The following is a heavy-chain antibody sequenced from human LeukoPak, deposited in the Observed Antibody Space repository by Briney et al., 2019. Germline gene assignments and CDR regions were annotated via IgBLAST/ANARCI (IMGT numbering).Heavy chain of an antibody. CDR2: ISSSSSTK. D-gene: IGHD2-21*02. V-gene: IGHV3-48*04. CDR1: GFTFSSYS. J-gene: IGHJ4*01. Sequence: PGGSLRLSCAASGFTFSSYSMNWVRQAPGKGLEWVSYISSSSSTKYYADSVKGRFTISRDNAKNSLYLQMDSLTAEDTAIYYCAREGDNADFDYWGHGTLVTVSS. CDR3: AREGDNADFDY.